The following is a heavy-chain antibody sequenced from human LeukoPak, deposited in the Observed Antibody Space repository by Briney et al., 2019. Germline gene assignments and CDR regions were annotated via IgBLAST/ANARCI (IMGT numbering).Heavy chain of an antibody. Sequence: GGSLRLSCVGSGFTFSTYNMNWFRQAPGEGLEWVSYIDKAGGSIYYAHSVKGRFTISRDKAKNSLYLQMDSLRAEDTAVYYCTRAWADYLFDHWGQGTLVTVSS. CDR2: IDKAGGSI. D-gene: IGHD4-11*01. V-gene: IGHV3-48*03. J-gene: IGHJ4*02. CDR1: GFTFSTYN. CDR3: TRAWADYLFDH.